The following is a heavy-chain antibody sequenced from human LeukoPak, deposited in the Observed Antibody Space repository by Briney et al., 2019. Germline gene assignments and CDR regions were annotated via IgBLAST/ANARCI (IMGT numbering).Heavy chain of an antibody. V-gene: IGHV3-23*01. D-gene: IGHD3-9*01. CDR2: ISGSGGST. Sequence: GGSLRLSCAASGFTFSSYGMSWGRQATGKGLEWVSAISGSGGSTYYADSVKGRFTISRDNSMNTLYLQMNSLRAEDTAVYYCAKDLGLRYFDWLGGWGQGTLVTVSS. CDR1: GFTFSSYG. J-gene: IGHJ4*02. CDR3: AKDLGLRYFDWLGG.